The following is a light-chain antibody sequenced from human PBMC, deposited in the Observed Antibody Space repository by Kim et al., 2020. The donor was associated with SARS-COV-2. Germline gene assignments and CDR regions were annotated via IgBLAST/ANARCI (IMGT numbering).Light chain of an antibody. CDR1: SSDVGAYHY. CDR3: SSYTISSTVV. V-gene: IGLV2-14*01. CDR2: EVS. Sequence: QSVLTQPASVSGSPGQSITISCTGTSSDVGAYHYVSWYQVHPGKVPKLIIYEVSNRPSGVSNRFSGSKSDNTASLTISGLQAEDEADYYCSSYTISSTVVFGGGTQLTVL. J-gene: IGLJ2*01.